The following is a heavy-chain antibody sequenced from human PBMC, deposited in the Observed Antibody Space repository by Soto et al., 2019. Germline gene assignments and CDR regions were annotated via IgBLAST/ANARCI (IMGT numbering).Heavy chain of an antibody. Sequence: QVQLVQSGAEVKKPGASVKVSCKASGYTFTSYDINWVRQATGQGLEWMGWMNPNSGNTGYAQKCQGRVTMTRNTSISTAYMELSSLRCEDTAVYYCARRGYSSSWYYYYYYGMDVWGQGTTVTVSS. J-gene: IGHJ6*02. D-gene: IGHD6-13*01. CDR2: MNPNSGNT. V-gene: IGHV1-8*01. CDR1: GYTFTSYD. CDR3: ARRGYSSSWYYYYYYGMDV.